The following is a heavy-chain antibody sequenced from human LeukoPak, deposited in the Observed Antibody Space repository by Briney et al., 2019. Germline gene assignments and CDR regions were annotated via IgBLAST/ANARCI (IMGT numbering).Heavy chain of an antibody. CDR3: AKESGKFDY. J-gene: IGHJ4*02. CDR1: GLNFGESA. V-gene: IGHV3-43*02. Sequence: PGGSLTLSCVASGLNFGESAMHWVRQAPGKGLEWVSLISADGGSAFPADSVKGRFSISRDNSKNSLYLQMDSLRSEDTAMYYCAKESGKFDYWGQGTLVVVSS. CDR2: ISADGGSA.